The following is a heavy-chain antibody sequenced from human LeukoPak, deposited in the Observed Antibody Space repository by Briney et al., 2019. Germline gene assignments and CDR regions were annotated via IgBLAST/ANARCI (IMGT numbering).Heavy chain of an antibody. CDR3: ARGGIVGAHFDY. CDR2: INHSGST. V-gene: IGHV4-34*01. Sequence: SETLSLTCAVYGGSFSGYYWSWIRQPPGKGLEWIGEINHSGSTNYNPSLKSRVTISVDTSKNQFSLKLSSVTAADTAVYYCARGGIVGAHFDYWGQGTLVTVSS. J-gene: IGHJ4*02. D-gene: IGHD1-26*01. CDR1: GGSFSGYY.